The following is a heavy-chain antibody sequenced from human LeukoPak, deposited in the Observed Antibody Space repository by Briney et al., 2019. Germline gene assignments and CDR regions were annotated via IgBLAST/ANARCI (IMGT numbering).Heavy chain of an antibody. CDR1: AGSISSSSYY. CDR3: ARAPVYYDSSGYYEYYYYYYMDV. CDR2: IYYSGST. Sequence: SETLSLTCTVYAGSISSSSYYWGWIRQPPGKGLEWIGSIYYSGSTYYNPSLKSRVTKSVDTSKNQFSLKLSSVTAADTAVYYCARAPVYYDSSGYYEYYYYYYMDVWGKGTTVTVSS. J-gene: IGHJ6*03. V-gene: IGHV4-39*07. D-gene: IGHD3-22*01.